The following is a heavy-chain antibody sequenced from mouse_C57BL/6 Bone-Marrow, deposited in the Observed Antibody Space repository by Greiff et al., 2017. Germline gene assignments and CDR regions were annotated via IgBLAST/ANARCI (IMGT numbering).Heavy chain of an antibody. Sequence: QVQLKESGAELVKPGASVKLSCKASGYAFSSYWMNWVKQRPGKGLEWIGQIYPGDGDTNYNGKFKGKATLTADKSTSTAYMQLSSLTSADSAVYSRARDWYFLYYWGQGTTLTVSS. D-gene: IGHD1-1*02. CDR2: IYPGDGDT. CDR1: GYAFSSYW. CDR3: ARDWYFLYY. J-gene: IGHJ2*01. V-gene: IGHV1-80*01.